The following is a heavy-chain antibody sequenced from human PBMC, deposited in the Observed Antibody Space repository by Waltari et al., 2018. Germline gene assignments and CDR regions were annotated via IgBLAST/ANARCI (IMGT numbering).Heavy chain of an antibody. CDR3: ARAPGYKGYFDY. D-gene: IGHD5-12*01. V-gene: IGHV4-34*01. CDR1: GGSFSGFY. J-gene: IGHJ4*02. Sequence: QVQLQGWGAGLLKPSETLSLTCAVYGGSFSGFYWSWIRQSPGKGLEWIGDVNHGGDTNYNPSLETRVTISEDTSKKQFSLKMRSVTAADTAVYYCARAPGYKGYFDYWGQGILVAVSS. CDR2: VNHGGDT.